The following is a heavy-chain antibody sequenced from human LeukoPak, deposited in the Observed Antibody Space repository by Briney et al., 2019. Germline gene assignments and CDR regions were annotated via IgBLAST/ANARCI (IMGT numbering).Heavy chain of an antibody. D-gene: IGHD3-22*01. J-gene: IGHJ6*02. CDR3: TRGSGYYSYYYYGMDV. V-gene: IGHV3-30-3*01. CDR1: GFTFSSYA. Sequence: GGSLRLSCAASGFTFSSYAMHWVRQAPGKGLEWVAVISYDGSNKYYADSVKGRFTISRDNSKNTLYLQLNSLRAEDTAVYYCTRGSGYYSYYYYGMDVSGQGTTVTVSS. CDR2: ISYDGSNK.